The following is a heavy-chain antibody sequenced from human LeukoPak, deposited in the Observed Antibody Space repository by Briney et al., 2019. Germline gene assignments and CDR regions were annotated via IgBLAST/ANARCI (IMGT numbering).Heavy chain of an antibody. Sequence: GGSLRLSCAASGFTFSNFAVSWVRQAPGKGLEWVSAISGSGGSTYYADSVKGRFTISRDNSKNTLYLQMNSLRAEDTAVYYCATRSPNYHYIGPTAYWFDPWGQGTLVTVSS. CDR2: ISGSGGST. J-gene: IGHJ5*02. CDR1: GFTFSNFA. D-gene: IGHD4/OR15-4a*01. CDR3: ATRSPNYHYIGPTAYWFDP. V-gene: IGHV3-23*01.